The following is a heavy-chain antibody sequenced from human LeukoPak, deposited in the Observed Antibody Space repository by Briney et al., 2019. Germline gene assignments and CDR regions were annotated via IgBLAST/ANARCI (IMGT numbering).Heavy chain of an antibody. CDR1: GFTFSGYS. J-gene: IGHJ4*02. V-gene: IGHV3-48*02. Sequence: GGSLRLSCVVSGFTFSGYSMNWVRQAPGKGLEWVSYISGSGNTIFYADSMKGRFTVSRDNAKNSLYLQMDSLRDGDTAVYYCTRGRPGHCYDYWGQGTRVTVSS. D-gene: IGHD6-6*01. CDR3: TRGRPGHCYDY. CDR2: ISGSGNTI.